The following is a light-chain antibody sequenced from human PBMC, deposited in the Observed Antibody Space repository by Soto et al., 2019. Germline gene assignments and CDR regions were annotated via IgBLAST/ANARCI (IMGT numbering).Light chain of an antibody. CDR1: QSVSSSY. Sequence: ESVLTRSPGSLSLSPGERATLSCRASQSVSSSYLAWYQQKPGQAPKVLIYGAFNRATGIPARFSGSGSGTDFTLTISSLEPEDFAVYYCQQRNIWPPVTFGQGTRLEIK. CDR3: QQRNIWPPVT. V-gene: IGKV3-11*01. CDR2: GAF. J-gene: IGKJ5*01.